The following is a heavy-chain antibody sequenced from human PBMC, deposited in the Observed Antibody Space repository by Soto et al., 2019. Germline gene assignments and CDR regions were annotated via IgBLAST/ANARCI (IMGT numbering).Heavy chain of an antibody. D-gene: IGHD4-17*01. V-gene: IGHV4-39*01. CDR2: IYYSGST. J-gene: IGHJ4*02. CDR3: ARPMTTVTGGDY. Sequence: QLQLQESGPGLVKPSETLSLTCTVSGGSISSSSYYWGWIRQPPGKGLEWIGSIYYSGSTYYNPSLTSRVTISVDTAKNHFSLKLSAVPAADTAVYYCARPMTTVTGGDYWGQGTLVTVSS. CDR1: GGSISSSSYY.